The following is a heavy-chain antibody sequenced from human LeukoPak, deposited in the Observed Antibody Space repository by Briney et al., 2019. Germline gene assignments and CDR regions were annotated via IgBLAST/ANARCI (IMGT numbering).Heavy chain of an antibody. CDR1: GGTFSSYA. J-gene: IGHJ6*02. CDR2: IIPIFGTA. CDR3: ASPPNSSDYGGPLYYYYAMDV. V-gene: IGHV1-69*13. D-gene: IGHD3-22*01. Sequence: SVTVSCKASGGTFSSYAISWVRQAPGQGLEWMGGIIPIFGTANYAQKFQGRVTITADESTSTAYMELSSLRSEDTAVYYCASPPNSSDYGGPLYYYYAMDVWGQGTTVTVSS.